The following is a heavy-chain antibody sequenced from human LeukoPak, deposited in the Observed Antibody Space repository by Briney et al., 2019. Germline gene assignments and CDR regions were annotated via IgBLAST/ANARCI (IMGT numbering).Heavy chain of an antibody. Sequence: ASVKVSCKASGYTFISYGISWVRQAPGQGLEWMGWISAYNGNTNYAQKLQGRVTMTTDTSTSTAYMELRSLRSDDTAVYYCASFRWFGEFRDAFDIWGQGTMVTVSS. V-gene: IGHV1-18*01. CDR3: ASFRWFGEFRDAFDI. CDR1: GYTFISYG. J-gene: IGHJ3*02. D-gene: IGHD3-10*01. CDR2: ISAYNGNT.